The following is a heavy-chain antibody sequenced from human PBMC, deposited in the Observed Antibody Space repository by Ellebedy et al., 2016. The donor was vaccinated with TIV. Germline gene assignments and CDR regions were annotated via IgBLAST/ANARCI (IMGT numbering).Heavy chain of an antibody. CDR1: GGSFSGYY. Sequence: MPGGSLRLSCAVYGGSFSGYYWGWIRQPPGKGRVWIGSIYSSGSTYYNPSLKSRVTISVDTSKNQFSLKLSSVTAADTAVYYCARGGLGYDLYYGMDVWGQGTTVTVSS. CDR3: ARGGLGYDLYYGMDV. CDR2: IYSSGST. J-gene: IGHJ6*02. D-gene: IGHD5-12*01. V-gene: IGHV4-34*01.